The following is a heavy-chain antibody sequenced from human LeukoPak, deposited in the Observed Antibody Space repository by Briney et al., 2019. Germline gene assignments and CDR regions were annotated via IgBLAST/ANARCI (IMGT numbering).Heavy chain of an antibody. V-gene: IGHV1-69*02. Sequence: SVKVSCKASGGTSSSYTISWVRQAPGQGLEWMGRIIPILGIANYAQKFQGRVTITADKSTSTAYMELSSLRSEDTAVYYCAECSSTSCYTGGGFDYWGQGTLVTVSS. J-gene: IGHJ4*02. D-gene: IGHD2-2*02. CDR1: GGTSSSYT. CDR3: AECSSTSCYTGGGFDY. CDR2: IIPILGIA.